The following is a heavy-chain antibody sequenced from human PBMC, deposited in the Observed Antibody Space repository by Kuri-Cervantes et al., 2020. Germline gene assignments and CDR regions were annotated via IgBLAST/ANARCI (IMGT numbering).Heavy chain of an antibody. CDR1: GFTFSSYD. CDR2: IGTAGDT. V-gene: IGHV3-13*01. CDR3: ARAGLVGATSVLVWYSDL. Sequence: GESLKISCAASGFTFSSYDMHWVRQATGKGLEWVSAIGTAGDTYYPGSVKGRFTISRENAKNSLYLQMNSLRAEDTAVYYCARAGLVGATSVLVWYSDLWGRGTLVTVSS. D-gene: IGHD1-26*01. J-gene: IGHJ2*01.